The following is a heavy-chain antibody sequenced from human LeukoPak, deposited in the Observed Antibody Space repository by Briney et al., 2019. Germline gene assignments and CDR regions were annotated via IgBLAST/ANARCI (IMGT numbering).Heavy chain of an antibody. Sequence: SETLSLTCTVSGGSISSYYWSWIRQPAGKGLEWIGRIYNSGSTNYNPSLKSRVTMSVDTSKNQFSLKLSSVTAADTAVYYCARMGRHGSGSSGTGVDYWGQGTLVTVSS. J-gene: IGHJ4*02. CDR3: ARMGRHGSGSSGTGVDY. D-gene: IGHD3-10*01. CDR2: IYNSGST. V-gene: IGHV4-4*07. CDR1: GGSISSYY.